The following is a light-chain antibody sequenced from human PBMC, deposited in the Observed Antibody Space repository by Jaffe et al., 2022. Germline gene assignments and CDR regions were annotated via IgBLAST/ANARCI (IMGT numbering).Light chain of an antibody. CDR3: QSYNNTNQV. J-gene: IGLJ3*02. CDR2: EDN. Sequence: FMLTQPHSVSESPGKTVTISCTRSSGSIASNYVQWYQQRPGSSPTTVIYEDNQRPSGVPDRFSGSIDRSSNSASLTISGLKTEDEADYYCQSYNNTNQVFGGGTKLTVL. V-gene: IGLV6-57*01. CDR1: SGSIASNY.